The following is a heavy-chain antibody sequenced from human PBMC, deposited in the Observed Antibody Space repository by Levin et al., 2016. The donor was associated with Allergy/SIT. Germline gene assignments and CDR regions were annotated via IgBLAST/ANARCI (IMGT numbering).Heavy chain of an antibody. D-gene: IGHD1-1*01. Sequence: GESLKISCAASGFTFSSYWMHWVRQAPGKGLVWVSRINSDGSSIIYADSVKGRSHVSRDNTKNTLYLEMNSLRAEDTAIYYCVRDLSWYNWNDGGSWFDPWGQGTLVAVSS. J-gene: IGHJ5*02. CDR1: GFTFSSYW. CDR3: VRDLSWYNWNDGGSWFDP. V-gene: IGHV3-74*01. CDR2: INSDGSSI.